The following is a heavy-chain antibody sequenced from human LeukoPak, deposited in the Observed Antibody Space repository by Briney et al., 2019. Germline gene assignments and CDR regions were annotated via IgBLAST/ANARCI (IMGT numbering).Heavy chain of an antibody. V-gene: IGHV3-72*01. CDR3: ARDNVGSYDY. CDR2: SKNKADSYTT. J-gene: IGHJ4*02. Sequence: GGSLRLSCAASGFTFSDYYMDWVRQTPGKGLEWIGRSKNKADSYTTHHAASVKGRFTISRDDSKNSLYLQMNSLKTEDTAVYYCARDNVGSYDYWGQGTLVIVSP. CDR1: GFTFSDYY. D-gene: IGHD1-26*01.